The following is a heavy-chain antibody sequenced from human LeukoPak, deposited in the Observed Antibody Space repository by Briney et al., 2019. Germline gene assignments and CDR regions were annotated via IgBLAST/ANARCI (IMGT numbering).Heavy chain of an antibody. CDR2: ISAYNGNT. CDR1: GGTFSSYA. V-gene: IGHV1-18*01. Sequence: GASVKVSCKASGGTFSSYAISWVRQAPGQGLEWMGWISAYNGNTNYAHNLQDRVTMTTDTSTSTAYMELRGLRSDDTAVYYCARRSTLYSSGWYYFDYWGQGTLVTVSS. J-gene: IGHJ4*02. D-gene: IGHD6-19*01. CDR3: ARRSTLYSSGWYYFDY.